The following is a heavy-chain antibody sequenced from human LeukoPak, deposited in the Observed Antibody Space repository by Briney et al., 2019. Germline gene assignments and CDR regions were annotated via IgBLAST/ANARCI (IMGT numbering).Heavy chain of an antibody. Sequence: ASVKVSRKASGYTFTSYGISWVRQAPGQGLEWMGWISAYNGNTNYAQKLQGRVTMTTDTSTSTAYMELRSLRSDDTAVYYCARDEDTAMVKRFDYWGQGTLVTVSS. V-gene: IGHV1-18*01. J-gene: IGHJ4*02. CDR2: ISAYNGNT. D-gene: IGHD5-18*01. CDR3: ARDEDTAMVKRFDY. CDR1: GYTFTSYG.